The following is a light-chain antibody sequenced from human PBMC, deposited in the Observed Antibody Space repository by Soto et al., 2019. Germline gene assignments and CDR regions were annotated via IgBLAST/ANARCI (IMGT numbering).Light chain of an antibody. CDR1: QGIRNF. V-gene: IGKV1-27*01. J-gene: IGKJ3*01. CDR2: AAS. CDR3: QKYSSVPV. Sequence: DIQMTQSPSSLSASVGDRVTITCRASQGIRNFVAWYQQKPGKPPKLLIYAASTLQSAVPSRFSGSGSGTDFTLTINRLQPEDVATYACQKYSSVPVFGPGTKVEI.